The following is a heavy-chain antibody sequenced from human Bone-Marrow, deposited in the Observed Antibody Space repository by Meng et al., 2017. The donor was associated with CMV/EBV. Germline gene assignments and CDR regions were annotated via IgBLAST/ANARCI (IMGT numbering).Heavy chain of an antibody. CDR1: GYAFTSYG. CDR2: VSPYSANT. V-gene: IGHV1-18*01. CDR3: ASTGYSSGWLNAFDL. Sequence: ASVKVSCKASGYAFTSYGVSWVRQAPGQGLEWMGWVSPYSANTNYAQNFQGRVTMTTDTATSTAYLEVRRLRADDTAVYYCASTGYSSGWLNAFDLWDQGTMVTVSS. D-gene: IGHD6-19*01. J-gene: IGHJ3*01.